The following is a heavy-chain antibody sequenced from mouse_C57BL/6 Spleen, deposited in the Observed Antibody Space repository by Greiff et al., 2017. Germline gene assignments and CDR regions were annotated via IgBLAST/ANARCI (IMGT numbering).Heavy chain of an antibody. J-gene: IGHJ2*01. Sequence: EVQLQESGPGLVKPSQTVFLTCTVTGISITTGNYRWSWIRQFPGNKLEWIGYIYYSGTITYNPSLTSRTTITSDTPKNQFFLEMNSLTAEDTATYDCAREGGSYGNYGFDYWGQGTTLTVSS. V-gene: IGHV3-5*01. CDR3: AREGGSYGNYGFDY. CDR1: GISITTGNYR. D-gene: IGHD2-1*01. CDR2: IYYSGTI.